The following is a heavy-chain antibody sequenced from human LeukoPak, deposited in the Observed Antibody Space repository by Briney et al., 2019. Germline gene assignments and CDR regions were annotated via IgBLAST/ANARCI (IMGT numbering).Heavy chain of an antibody. V-gene: IGHV3-53*01. CDR1: GFPVSSNY. Sequence: GGSLRLSCAASGFPVSSNYMSWVRQAPGEGLEWVSVIYSGGSTYYADSVKGRSTISRDNSKNTLYLQMNSLRAEDTAVYYCARAVATDDYWGQGTLVTVSS. CDR2: IYSGGST. D-gene: IGHD5-12*01. J-gene: IGHJ4*02. CDR3: ARAVATDDY.